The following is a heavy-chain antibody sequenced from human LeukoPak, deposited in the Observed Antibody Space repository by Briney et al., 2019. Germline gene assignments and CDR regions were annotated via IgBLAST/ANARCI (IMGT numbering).Heavy chain of an antibody. CDR2: IYPGDSDT. Sequence: GESLKISCKGSGYSFTSYWIGWVRQLPGKGLEWLGIIYPGDSDTTYSPSFQGQVTISADKSISTAYLQWSSLKASDTAMYYCARRAYCSSTSCYTDYYYDMDVWGQGTTVTVSS. D-gene: IGHD2-2*02. CDR1: GYSFTSYW. J-gene: IGHJ6*02. V-gene: IGHV5-51*01. CDR3: ARRAYCSSTSCYTDYYYDMDV.